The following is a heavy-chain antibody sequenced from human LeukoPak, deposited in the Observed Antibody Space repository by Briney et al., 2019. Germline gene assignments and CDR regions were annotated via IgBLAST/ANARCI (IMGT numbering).Heavy chain of an antibody. D-gene: IGHD3-22*01. V-gene: IGHV4-4*07. J-gene: IGHJ5*02. Sequence: SETLSLTCTVSGGSTSSYYWSWIRQPAGKGLEWIGRIYGSGSSDYNPSHKSRVTISVDKSKNQFSLKLSSVTAADTAVYYCARYYYDDSVYQSCFDPWGQGTLVTVSS. CDR3: ARYYYDDSVYQSCFDP. CDR2: IYGSGSS. CDR1: GGSTSSYY.